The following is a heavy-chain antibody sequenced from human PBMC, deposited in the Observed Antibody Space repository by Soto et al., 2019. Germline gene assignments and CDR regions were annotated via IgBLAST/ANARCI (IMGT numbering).Heavy chain of an antibody. D-gene: IGHD2-15*01. CDR3: ARTLSACSGGSCGGKLFDP. CDR1: GYSITSYC. CDR2: ISAYNGNT. V-gene: IGHV1-18*01. Sequence: ASVKAYCNASGYSITSYCISTLQHSPGPGLEWMGWISAYNGNTNYAQKLQGRVTMTTDTSTSTAYMELRSLRSDDTAVYYCARTLSACSGGSCGGKLFDPWGKGTLDTVS. J-gene: IGHJ5*02.